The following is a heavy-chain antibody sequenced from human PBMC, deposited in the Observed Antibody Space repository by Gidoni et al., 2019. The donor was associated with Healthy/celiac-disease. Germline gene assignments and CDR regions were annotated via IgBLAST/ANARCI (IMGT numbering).Heavy chain of an antibody. CDR2: IYYSGST. D-gene: IGHD6-19*01. Sequence: QVQLQESGPGLVKPSQTLSLTCTVSGGSISSGGYYWSWIRQHPGKGLEWIGYIYYSGSTYYNPSLKSRVTISVDTSKNQFSLKLSSVTAADTAVYYCAREGWYSSGWDADAFDIWGQGTMVTVSS. CDR3: AREGWYSSGWDADAFDI. CDR1: GGSISSGGYY. J-gene: IGHJ3*02. V-gene: IGHV4-31*03.